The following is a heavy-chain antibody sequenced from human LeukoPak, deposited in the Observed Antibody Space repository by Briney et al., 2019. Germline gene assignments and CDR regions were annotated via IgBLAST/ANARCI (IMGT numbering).Heavy chain of an antibody. CDR1: GYTFTSYY. CDR2: INPSGGST. V-gene: IGHV1-46*01. J-gene: IGHJ6*02. CDR3: ARVRKLAYCGGDCYSPYYYYGMDV. Sequence: ASVKVSCKASGYTFTSYYMHWVRQAPGQGLEWMGIINPSGGSTSYAQKFQGRVTMTRDTSTSTVYMELSSLRSEDTAVYYCARVRKLAYCGGDCYSPYYYYGMDVWGQGTTVTVSS. D-gene: IGHD2-21*02.